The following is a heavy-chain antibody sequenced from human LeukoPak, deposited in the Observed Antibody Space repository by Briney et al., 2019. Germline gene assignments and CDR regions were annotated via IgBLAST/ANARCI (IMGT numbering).Heavy chain of an antibody. D-gene: IGHD4-11*01. V-gene: IGHV3-30*03. CDR3: ARPYYSNYYYYGMDV. CDR1: GFTFSRYG. Sequence: GGSLRLSCAASGFTFSRYGMHWVRQAPGRGLEWVSLISYDGVTKYYADTVKGRFTISRDNSKNTLYLQMNSLRAEDTAVYYCARPYYSNYYYYGMDVWGQGTTVTVSS. CDR2: ISYDGVTK. J-gene: IGHJ6*02.